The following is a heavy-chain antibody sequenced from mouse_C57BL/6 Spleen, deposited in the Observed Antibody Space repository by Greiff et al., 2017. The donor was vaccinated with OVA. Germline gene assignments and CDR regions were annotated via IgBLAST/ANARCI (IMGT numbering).Heavy chain of an antibody. CDR3: ARDGYYGRAY. D-gene: IGHD2-3*01. V-gene: IGHV5-17*01. CDR1: GFTFSDYG. Sequence: DVQLVESGGGLVKPGGSLKLSCAASGFTFSDYGMHWVRQAPEKGLEWVAYISSGSSTIYYADTVKGRFTISRDNAKNTLFLQMTSLRSEDTAMYYCARDGYYGRAYWGQGTTLTVSS. CDR2: ISSGSSTI. J-gene: IGHJ2*01.